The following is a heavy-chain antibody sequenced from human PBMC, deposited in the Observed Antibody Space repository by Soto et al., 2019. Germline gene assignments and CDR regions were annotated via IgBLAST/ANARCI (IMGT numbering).Heavy chain of an antibody. CDR1: GFTFSSDA. V-gene: IGHV3-23*01. CDR2: ISGSGSTT. J-gene: IGHJ4*02. CDR3: AQVGDYFDY. Sequence: PGGSLRLSCAASGFTFSSDAMSWVRQAPGKGLEWVSAISGSGSTTYYADSVKGRFTISRDNSKNSLYLQMNSLRAEDTAVYYCAQVGDYFDYWGQGTLVTVSS.